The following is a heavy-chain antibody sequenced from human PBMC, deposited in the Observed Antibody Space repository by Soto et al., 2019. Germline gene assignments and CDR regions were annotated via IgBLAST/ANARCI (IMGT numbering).Heavy chain of an antibody. D-gene: IGHD3-10*01. V-gene: IGHV1-69*13. J-gene: IGHJ6*02. CDR2: IIPIFGTA. CDR1: GGTFSSYA. Sequence: SVKVSCKASGGTFSSYAISWVRQAPGQGLEWMGGIIPIFGTANYAQKFQGRVTITADESTSTAYMELSSLRSEDTAVYYCAAYYYGSGSPYYYYGMDVWGQGTTVTVS. CDR3: AAYYYGSGSPYYYYGMDV.